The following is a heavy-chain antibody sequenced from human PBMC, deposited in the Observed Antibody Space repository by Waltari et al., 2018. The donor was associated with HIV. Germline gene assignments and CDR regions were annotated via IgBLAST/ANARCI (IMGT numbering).Heavy chain of an antibody. CDR1: GFTFRNYD. D-gene: IGHD1-1*01. J-gene: IGHJ6*02. CDR3: VRICKLNCYYYYGMDV. Sequence: EVQLVESGVGLVEPWGSLRLSCAASGFTFRNYDLHWVRQATGKGREWVSGIGTAGDTYYPGSVKGRFTISRENANNSLHLQMNSLRAGDTAVYYCVRICKLNCYYYYGMDVWGQGTTVTVSS. CDR2: IGTAGDT. V-gene: IGHV3-13*01.